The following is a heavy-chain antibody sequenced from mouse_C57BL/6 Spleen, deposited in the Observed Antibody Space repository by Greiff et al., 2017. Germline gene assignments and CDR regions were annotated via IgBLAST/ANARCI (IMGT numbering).Heavy chain of an antibody. D-gene: IGHD1-1*01. CDR1: GYTFTSYW. Sequence: QLQQPGAELVKPGASVKLSCKASGYTFTSYWMQWVKQRPGQGLEWIGEIDPSDSYTNYNQKFKGKATLTVDTSSSTAYMQLSSLTSEDSAVYYCARHYGSSYGYFDVWGSGTTVTVSS. J-gene: IGHJ1*01. CDR2: IDPSDSYT. V-gene: IGHV1-50*01. CDR3: ARHYGSSYGYFDV.